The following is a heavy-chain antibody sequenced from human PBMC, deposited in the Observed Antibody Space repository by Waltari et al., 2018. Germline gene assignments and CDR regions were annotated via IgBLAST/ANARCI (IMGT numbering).Heavy chain of an antibody. Sequence: QVQLVQSGAEVKKPGSSVKVSCNASGGTFSSYAISWVRQAPGQGLEWMGGIIPMFGTANYAQKFQGKVTITADESTRTDYMELSSLRSEDTAVYYCARWAPLRGDYRRGDFDYWGQGTLVTVSS. CDR1: GGTFSSYA. J-gene: IGHJ4*02. CDR2: IIPMFGTA. D-gene: IGHD4-17*01. CDR3: ARWAPLRGDYRRGDFDY. V-gene: IGHV1-69*01.